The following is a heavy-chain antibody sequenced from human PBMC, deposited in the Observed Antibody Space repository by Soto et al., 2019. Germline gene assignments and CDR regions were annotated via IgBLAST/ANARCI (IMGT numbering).Heavy chain of an antibody. J-gene: IGHJ5*02. CDR1: GGSISSYY. CDR2: IYYSGST. Sequence: QVQLQESGPGLVKPSETLSLTCTVSGGSISSYYWSWIRQPPGKGLEWIGYIYYSGSTNYNPSLKSRVTISVDTSKNQFSLKLSSVTAADTAVYYCAGDYSSSSGFDPWGQGTLVTVSS. D-gene: IGHD6-6*01. CDR3: AGDYSSSSGFDP. V-gene: IGHV4-59*01.